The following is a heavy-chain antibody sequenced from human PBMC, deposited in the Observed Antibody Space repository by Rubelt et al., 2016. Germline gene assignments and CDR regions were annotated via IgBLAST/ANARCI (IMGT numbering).Heavy chain of an antibody. Sequence: QVHLQESGPGVVKPSETLSLTCFVSRGAISSYYWSWIRQPPGKGLEWIGYIYYTGSTNYNPSLTSRVTISVDTSKNQFSPRLSSVTAADTAVYYCARHPLSSGCPDYWGQGTLVTVSS. D-gene: IGHD6-19*01. CDR1: RGAISSYY. J-gene: IGHJ4*02. V-gene: IGHV4-59*08. CDR3: ARHPLSSGCPDY. CDR2: IYYTGST.